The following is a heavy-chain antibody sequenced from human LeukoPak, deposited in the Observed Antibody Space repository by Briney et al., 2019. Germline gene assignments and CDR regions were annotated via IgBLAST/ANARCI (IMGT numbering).Heavy chain of an antibody. CDR3: ARVGGLYSSGWVDY. V-gene: IGHV1-2*02. D-gene: IGHD6-19*01. CDR1: GYTFTGYY. CDR2: INPNSGGT. Sequence: GASVTVSCKASGYTFTGYYMHWVRQAPGQGLEWMGWINPNSGGTNYAQKFQGRVTITRDTSISTAYMELSRLRSDDTAVYYCARVGGLYSSGWVDYWGQGTLVTVSS. J-gene: IGHJ4*02.